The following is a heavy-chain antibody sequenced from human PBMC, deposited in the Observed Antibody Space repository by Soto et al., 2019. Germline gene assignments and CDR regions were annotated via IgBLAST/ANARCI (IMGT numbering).Heavy chain of an antibody. CDR2: IYYSGST. CDR3: ARHRERFGELSNFDY. Sequence: SETLSLTCTVSGGSISSSSYYWGWIRQPPGKGLEWIGSIYYSGSTYYNPSLKSRVTISVDTSKNQFSLKLSSVTAADTAVYYCARHRERFGELSNFDYWGHGTLVTVPS. J-gene: IGHJ4*01. D-gene: IGHD3-10*01. V-gene: IGHV4-39*01. CDR1: GGSISSSSYY.